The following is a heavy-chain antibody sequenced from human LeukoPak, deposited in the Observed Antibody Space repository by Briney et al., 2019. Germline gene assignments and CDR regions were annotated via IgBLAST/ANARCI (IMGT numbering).Heavy chain of an antibody. Sequence: PSETLSLICTVSGDSINDYYWGWIRQPPGKGLEWIGYIYFTGSTRYNPSLESRVTISVDTSKNQFSLKLSSVTAADTAVYYCARRRVEGGSNGLYNWFDPWGQGTLVTVSS. V-gene: IGHV4-59*08. CDR3: ARRRVEGGSNGLYNWFDP. CDR2: IYFTGST. D-gene: IGHD6-13*01. CDR1: GDSINDYY. J-gene: IGHJ5*02.